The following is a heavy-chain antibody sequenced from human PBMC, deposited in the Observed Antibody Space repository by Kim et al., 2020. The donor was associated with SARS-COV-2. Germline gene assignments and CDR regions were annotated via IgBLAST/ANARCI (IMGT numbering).Heavy chain of an antibody. J-gene: IGHJ4*02. CDR2: ISSSGSTI. CDR3: ARDRAWPTYYYDSSERRPLDY. Sequence: GGSLRLSCAASGFTFSDYYMSWIRQAPGKGLEWVSYISSSGSTIYYADSVKGRFTISRDNAKNSLYLQMNSLRAEDTAVYYCARDRAWPTYYYDSSERRPLDYWGQGTLVTVSS. V-gene: IGHV3-11*04. D-gene: IGHD3-22*01. CDR1: GFTFSDYY.